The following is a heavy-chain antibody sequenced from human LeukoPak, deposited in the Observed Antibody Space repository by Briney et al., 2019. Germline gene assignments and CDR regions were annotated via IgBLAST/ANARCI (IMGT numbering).Heavy chain of an antibody. CDR3: ARDPYSGCYGASYYYYMDV. V-gene: IGHV3-21*01. CDR1: GFTFSSYN. J-gene: IGHJ6*03. D-gene: IGHD1-26*01. Sequence: GGSLSLSCAASGFTFSSYNMNWVRQAPGQGLEWVSSITSDSRYMYYADSVKGRFTISRDNAKNSLYLQMNSLRAEDAALYFCARDPYSGCYGASYYYYMDVWGKGTTVTISS. CDR2: ITSDSRYM.